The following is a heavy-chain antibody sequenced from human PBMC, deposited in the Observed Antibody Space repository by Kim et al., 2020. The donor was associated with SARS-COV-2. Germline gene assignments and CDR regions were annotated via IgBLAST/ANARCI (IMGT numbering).Heavy chain of an antibody. CDR1: GYTFTSYY. J-gene: IGHJ6*02. V-gene: IGHV1-46*01. D-gene: IGHD2-15*01. Sequence: ASVKVSCKASGYTFTSYYMHWVRQAPGQGLEWMGIINPSGGSTSYAQKFQGRVTMTRDTSTSTVYMELSSLRSEDTAVYYCEREVGLSSGGDYYYYYGMDVWGQGTTVTVSS. CDR2: INPSGGST. CDR3: EREVGLSSGGDYYYYYGMDV.